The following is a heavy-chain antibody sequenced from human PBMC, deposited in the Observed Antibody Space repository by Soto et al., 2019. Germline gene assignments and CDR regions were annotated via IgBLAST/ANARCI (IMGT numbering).Heavy chain of an antibody. CDR3: TTLRLDP. D-gene: IGHD3-9*01. V-gene: IGHV1-2*02. J-gene: IGHJ5*02. CDR2: VNPNTGVA. Sequence: ASVKVSCKASGYTFTAFYMNWVRQAPGQGLEWTGWVNPNTGVAKYAQKFQGRVTMTRDTSINTAYMELSGLTSDDTAVYYCTTLRLDPWGQGTLVTVYS. CDR1: GYTFTAFY.